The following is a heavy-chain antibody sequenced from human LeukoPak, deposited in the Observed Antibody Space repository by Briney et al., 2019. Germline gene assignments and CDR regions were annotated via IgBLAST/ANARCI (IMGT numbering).Heavy chain of an antibody. CDR3: ARGIAVAGEGALDY. D-gene: IGHD6-19*01. CDR2: ISSSSSYI. Sequence: GGSLRLSCAASGFTFSSYSMNWVRQAPGKGLEWVSSISSSSSYIYYADSVKGRFTISRDNAKNSLYLQMNSLRAEDTAVYYCARGIAVAGEGALDYWGQGTLVTVSS. V-gene: IGHV3-21*01. J-gene: IGHJ4*02. CDR1: GFTFSSYS.